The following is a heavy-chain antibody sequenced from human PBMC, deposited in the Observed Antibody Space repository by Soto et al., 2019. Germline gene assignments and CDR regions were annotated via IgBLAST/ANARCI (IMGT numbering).Heavy chain of an antibody. D-gene: IGHD6-6*01. CDR3: ARTSSSSSGMAEY. Sequence: XESLKVSWERSGKSFTSYSIGSVLQLPGKGLEWMGIIYPGDSDTRYSPSFQGQVTISADKSISTAYLQWSSLKASDTALYYCARTSSSSSGMAEYWGQRTLVTVSS. CDR1: GKSFTSYS. CDR2: IYPGDSDT. V-gene: IGHV5-51*01. J-gene: IGHJ1*01.